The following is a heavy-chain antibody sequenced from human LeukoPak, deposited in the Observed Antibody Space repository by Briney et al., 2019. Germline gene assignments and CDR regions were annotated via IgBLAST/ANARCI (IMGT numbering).Heavy chain of an antibody. CDR1: GGSISSYY. V-gene: IGHV4-59*01. D-gene: IGHD1-7*01. J-gene: IGHJ4*02. CDR2: IYYSGST. Sequence: KPSETLSLTCTVSGGSISSYYWSWIRQPPGKGLEWIGYIYYSGSTNYNPSLKSRVTISVDTSKNQFSLKLSSVTAADTAVYYCARGERSGNWDYGNYKFDYWGQGTLVTVSS. CDR3: ARGERSGNWDYGNYKFDY.